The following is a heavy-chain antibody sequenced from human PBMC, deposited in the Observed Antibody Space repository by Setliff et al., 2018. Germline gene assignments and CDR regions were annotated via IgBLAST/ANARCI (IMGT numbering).Heavy chain of an antibody. J-gene: IGHJ6*03. CDR3: ARMSGFQYMDV. V-gene: IGHV4-61*09. Sequence: PSETLSLTCTVSGGSISSGVYYWTWIRQPAGKGLEWIGHVYSRGTTNYNPSLKSRVTISLDTSNNQFSLSLSSVTAADTAVYYCARMSGFQYMDVWGKGTTVTVSS. D-gene: IGHD3-3*01. CDR1: GGSISSGVYY. CDR2: VYSRGTT.